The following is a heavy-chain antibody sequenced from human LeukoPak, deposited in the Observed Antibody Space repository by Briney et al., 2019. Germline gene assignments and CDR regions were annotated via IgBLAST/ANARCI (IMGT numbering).Heavy chain of an antibody. J-gene: IGHJ2*01. Sequence: LSGGSLRLSCSGSGFTFMNYVMAWVRQAPGKGLEWVSSIRLGGGLTHSADPVKGRFIISRDMNTLFLQMNNPRPEDTAMYYCARKITMVRGPLIKGYFDLWGRGTLVSVSS. CDR1: GFTFMNYV. CDR3: ARKITMVRGPLIKGYFDL. CDR2: IRLGGGLT. V-gene: IGHV3-23*01. D-gene: IGHD3-10*01.